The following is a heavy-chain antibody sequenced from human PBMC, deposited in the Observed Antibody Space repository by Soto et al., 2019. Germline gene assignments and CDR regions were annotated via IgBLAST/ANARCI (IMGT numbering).Heavy chain of an antibody. CDR3: TKEHDYGYYGWFDP. CDR2: ITNSGGST. V-gene: IGHV3-23*01. Sequence: GGSLRLSCVASGFAFNSYAMTWVRQAPGKGLEWVSTITNSGGSTYYADSVKGWFTISRDNSKNTLYMQMTTLTAEDTAIYYCTKEHDYGYYGWFDPWGQGTLVTVSS. D-gene: IGHD4-17*01. CDR1: GFAFNSYA. J-gene: IGHJ5*02.